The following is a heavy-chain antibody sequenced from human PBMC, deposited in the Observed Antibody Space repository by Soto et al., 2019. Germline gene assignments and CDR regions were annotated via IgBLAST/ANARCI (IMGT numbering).Heavy chain of an antibody. CDR1: GFSLSNGKVG. V-gene: IGHV2-26*01. CDR3: ARILFGRSVAGGYFYMDV. D-gene: IGHD6-19*01. Sequence: HVTLKESGPVLVKPTEPLTLTCTVSGFSLSNGKVGVSWIRQPPGNALEWLAHIFSNDEKSYRTSLKSRLTISEDTSKSQVVLTMTNVDPVDTATYYCARILFGRSVAGGYFYMDVWGKGTTVTVSS. J-gene: IGHJ6*03. CDR2: IFSNDEK.